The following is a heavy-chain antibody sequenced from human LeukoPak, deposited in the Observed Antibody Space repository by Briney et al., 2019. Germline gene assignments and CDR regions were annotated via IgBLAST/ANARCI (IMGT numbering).Heavy chain of an antibody. CDR3: ARNAPFDY. CDR1: GFTYSTYW. J-gene: IGHJ4*02. Sequence: GGSLRLSCAASGFTYSTYWMSWVRQAPGKGLEWVANINQDGSEKYYVDSVRGRFTISRDNAKNSLYLQMNSLRGEDTAVYHCARNAPFDYWGQGTLVTVSS. CDR2: INQDGSEK. V-gene: IGHV3-7*01.